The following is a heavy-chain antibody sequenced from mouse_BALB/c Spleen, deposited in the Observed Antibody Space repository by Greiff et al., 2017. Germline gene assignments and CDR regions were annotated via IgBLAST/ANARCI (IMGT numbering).Heavy chain of an antibody. Sequence: EVKVVESGGGLVQPGGSLRLSCATSGFTFTDYYMSWVRQPPGKALEWLGFIRNKANGYTTEYSASVKGRFTISRDNSQSILYLQMNTLRAEDSATYYCARDYGSSLDYWGQGTTLTVSS. V-gene: IGHV7-3*02. J-gene: IGHJ2*01. CDR2: IRNKANGYTT. D-gene: IGHD1-1*01. CDR3: ARDYGSSLDY. CDR1: GFTFTDYY.